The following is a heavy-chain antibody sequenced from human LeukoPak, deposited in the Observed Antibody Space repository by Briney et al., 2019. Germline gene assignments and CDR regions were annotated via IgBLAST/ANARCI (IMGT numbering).Heavy chain of an antibody. Sequence: HPGGSLRLSCAASGFTFSSYSMNWVRQAPGKGLEWVSYISSSSSTIYYADSVKGRFTISRDNAKNSLYLQMNSLRAEDTAVYYCARDPYIAVAGTKCWFDPWGQGTLVTVSS. CDR1: GFTFSSYS. D-gene: IGHD6-19*01. J-gene: IGHJ5*02. CDR2: ISSSSSTI. V-gene: IGHV3-48*04. CDR3: ARDPYIAVAGTKCWFDP.